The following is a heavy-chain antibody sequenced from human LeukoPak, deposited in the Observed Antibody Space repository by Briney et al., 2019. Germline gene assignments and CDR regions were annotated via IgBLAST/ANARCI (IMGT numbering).Heavy chain of an antibody. CDR1: GYTFNTYW. V-gene: IGHV5-51*01. D-gene: IGHD2-21*02. Sequence: GESLKISCRGSGYTFNTYWIGWVRQMPGKGLEYMGIIYPGDCDTRYSPSFQGQVTISADKSINTAYLQWNTLKASDTAMYYCARLAFCGRDCYSRQWDHYYWYFDLWGRGTLVTVSS. CDR2: IYPGDCDT. J-gene: IGHJ2*01. CDR3: ARLAFCGRDCYSRQWDHYYWYFDL.